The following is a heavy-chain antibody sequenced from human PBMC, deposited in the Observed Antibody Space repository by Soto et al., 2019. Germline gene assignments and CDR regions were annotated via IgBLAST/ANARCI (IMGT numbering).Heavy chain of an antibody. CDR2: IVPMLGTP. V-gene: IGHV1-69*01. CDR3: ARNGTYSSSLSQYSGMDV. J-gene: IGHJ6*04. Sequence: QVQLVQSGAEVKEPGSSVRVSCKASGGTFDNFIMNWVRQTPGQGLEWMGGIVPMLGTPTYAEKFKGRVTISATGSTSTMYMEVTSLRSEDTAIYYCARNGTYSSSLSQYSGMDVWGKGTKVTVSS. CDR1: GGTFDNFI. D-gene: IGHD1-26*01.